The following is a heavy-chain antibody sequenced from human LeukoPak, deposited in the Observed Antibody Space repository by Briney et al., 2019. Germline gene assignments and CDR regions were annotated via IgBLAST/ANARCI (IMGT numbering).Heavy chain of an antibody. J-gene: IGHJ4*02. Sequence: PGGSLRLSCAASGFTFSSYTMNWVRQAPGKGLEWVAVIWYDGSNKYYADSVKGRFTISRDNSKNTLYLQMDSLRAEDTAVYYCARDLEAAAGIGYWGQGILVTVTS. CDR3: ARDLEAAAGIGY. V-gene: IGHV3-33*08. CDR1: GFTFSSYT. D-gene: IGHD6-13*01. CDR2: IWYDGSNK.